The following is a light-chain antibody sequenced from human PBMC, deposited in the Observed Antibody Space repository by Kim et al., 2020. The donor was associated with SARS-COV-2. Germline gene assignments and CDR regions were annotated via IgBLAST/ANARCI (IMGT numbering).Light chain of an antibody. Sequence: DIQMTQSPSSLSASVGDRVTISCRASQGISRHLNWYQQKFGKAPKLLIYAASTLQSGVPSRFSGSGSGTDFTVTISSLQPEDFATYYCQQSYSTPYTFGQGTKLEI. CDR1: QGISRH. V-gene: IGKV1-39*01. J-gene: IGKJ2*01. CDR3: QQSYSTPYT. CDR2: AAS.